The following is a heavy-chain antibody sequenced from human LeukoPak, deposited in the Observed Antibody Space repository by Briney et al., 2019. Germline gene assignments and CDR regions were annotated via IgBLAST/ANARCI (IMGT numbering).Heavy chain of an antibody. V-gene: IGHV1-8*01. J-gene: IGHJ6*02. CDR1: GYTFTSYD. CDR2: MNPNSGNT. D-gene: IGHD3-10*01. CDR3: ARYGSGSYYPDYYYGMDV. Sequence: GASVKDSCKASGYTFTSYDINWVRQATGQGLEWMGWMNPNSGNTGYAQKFQGRVTMTRNTSISTAYMELSSLRSEDTAVYYCARYGSGSYYPDYYYGMDVWGQGTTVTVSS.